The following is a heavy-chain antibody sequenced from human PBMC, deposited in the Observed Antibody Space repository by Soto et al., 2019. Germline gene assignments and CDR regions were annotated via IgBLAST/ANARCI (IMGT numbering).Heavy chain of an antibody. Sequence: LGESLKISCKGSGYSFAGYWITWVRQKPGKGLGWMGRIDPSDSQTYYSPSFRGHVTISVTKSITTVFLQWSSLRASDTAMYYCARAYSSSSGVWFDPWGQGTLVTVSS. CDR1: GYSFAGYW. D-gene: IGHD6-13*01. CDR2: IDPSDSQT. V-gene: IGHV5-10-1*01. J-gene: IGHJ5*02. CDR3: ARAYSSSSGVWFDP.